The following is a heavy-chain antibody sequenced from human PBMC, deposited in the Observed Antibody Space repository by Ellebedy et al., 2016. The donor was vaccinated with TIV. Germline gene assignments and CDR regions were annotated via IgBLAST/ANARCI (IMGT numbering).Heavy chain of an antibody. D-gene: IGHD3-10*02. V-gene: IGHV3-23*01. Sequence: GESLKISCAASGFTFSSYPMSWVRQAPGKGLQWVSTISGSGDSTYYTDSVKGRFTLSTDNSKSTLFLPMRSLRVEDTAVYYCAKDSFRDHDYVYYLDSWGQGTPVTVSS. CDR2: ISGSGDST. CDR3: AKDSFRDHDYVYYLDS. J-gene: IGHJ4*02. CDR1: GFTFSSYP.